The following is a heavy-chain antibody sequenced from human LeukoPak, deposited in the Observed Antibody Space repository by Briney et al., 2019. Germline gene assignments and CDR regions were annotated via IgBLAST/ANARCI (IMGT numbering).Heavy chain of an antibody. CDR3: AREAGDGYKYPRKRFDY. CDR1: GGSISSGDYY. CDR2: IYYSGST. J-gene: IGHJ4*02. D-gene: IGHD5-24*01. Sequence: SETLSLTCTVSGGSISSGDYYWSWIRQPPGKGLEWIGYIYYSGSTYYNPSLKSRVTISVDTSKNQFSLKLSSVTAADTAVYYCAREAGDGYKYPRKRFDYWGQGTLVTVSS. V-gene: IGHV4-30-4*01.